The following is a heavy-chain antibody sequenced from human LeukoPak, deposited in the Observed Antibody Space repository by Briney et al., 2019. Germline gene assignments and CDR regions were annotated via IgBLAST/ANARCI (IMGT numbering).Heavy chain of an antibody. V-gene: IGHV6-1*01. CDR2: TYYRSKWYN. D-gene: IGHD6-19*01. CDR1: GDSASSNSVA. CDR3: ARASNTGWYDY. J-gene: IGHJ4*02. Sequence: SRTLSLTCAISGDSASSNSVAWNWIRQSPSRGLEWLGRTYYRSKWYNDYAVSVKGRITINPDTSKNQFSLQLNSVTPEDTAVYYCARASNTGWYDYWGQGTLVTVSS.